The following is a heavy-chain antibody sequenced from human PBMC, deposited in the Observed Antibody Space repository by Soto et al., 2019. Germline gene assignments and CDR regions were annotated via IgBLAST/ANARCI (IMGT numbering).Heavy chain of an antibody. CDR2: IYYSGST. CDR1: GGPISSGDYY. CDR3: AREVMSYGDPITIAY. D-gene: IGHD5-18*01. J-gene: IGHJ4*02. Sequence: PSETLSLTCTVSGGPISSGDYYWSWIRQPPGKGLEWIGYIYYSGSTYYNPSLKSRVTISVDTSKNQFSLKLSSVTAADTAVYYCAREVMSYGDPITIAYWGQGTLVTVSS. V-gene: IGHV4-30-4*01.